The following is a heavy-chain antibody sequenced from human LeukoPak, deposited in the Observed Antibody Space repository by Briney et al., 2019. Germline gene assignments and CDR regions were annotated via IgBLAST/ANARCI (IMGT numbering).Heavy chain of an antibody. J-gene: IGHJ3*02. CDR3: ATYSGSFGTDDFDI. D-gene: IGHD1-26*01. Sequence: GASVKVSCKVSGYTLTELSMHWVRQAPGKGLEWMGGFDPEDGETIYAQRFQGRVTMTEDTSTNTAYMELSRVRSEYTAVYYCATYSGSFGTDDFDIWGQGTMVTVSS. V-gene: IGHV1-24*01. CDR1: GYTLTELS. CDR2: FDPEDGET.